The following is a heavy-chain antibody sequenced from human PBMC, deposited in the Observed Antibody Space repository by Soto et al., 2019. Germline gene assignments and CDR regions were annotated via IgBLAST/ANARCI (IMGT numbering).Heavy chain of an antibody. CDR3: AKFFHVPAAPKLYYYYGMDV. D-gene: IGHD2-2*01. CDR2: ISGSGGST. Sequence: PGGSLRLSCAASGFTFSSYAMSWVRQAPGKGLEWVSAISGSGGSTYYADSVKGRFTISRDNSKNTLYLQMNSLRAEDTAVYYCAKFFHVPAAPKLYYYYGMDVWGQGTTVTVSS. CDR1: GFTFSSYA. J-gene: IGHJ6*02. V-gene: IGHV3-23*01.